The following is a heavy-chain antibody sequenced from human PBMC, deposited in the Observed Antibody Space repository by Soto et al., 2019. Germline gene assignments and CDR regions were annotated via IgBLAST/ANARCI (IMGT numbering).Heavy chain of an antibody. Sequence: QVQLVQSGAEVKKPGSSVKVSCKASGGTFSSYAISWVRQAPGQGLEWMGGIIPIFGTANYAQKFQGRVTITGDKPTSTAYRERTSLRWEDPAFFCWAKDYYDGGVYYRTNYYFACGGKGPLVPVSS. J-gene: IGHJ4*02. CDR3: AKDYYDGGVYYRTNYYFAC. V-gene: IGHV1-69*14. CDR1: GGTFSSYA. D-gene: IGHD3-22*01. CDR2: IIPIFGTA.